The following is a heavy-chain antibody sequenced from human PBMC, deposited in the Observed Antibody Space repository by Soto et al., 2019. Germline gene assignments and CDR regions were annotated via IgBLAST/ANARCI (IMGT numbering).Heavy chain of an antibody. V-gene: IGHV3-23*01. CDR2: ISGSGGST. CDR3: AKDPIPIAAAGTGWYFDL. D-gene: IGHD6-13*01. Sequence: PGGSLRLSCAASGFTFSSYAMSWVRQAPGKGLEWVSAISGSGGSTYYADSVKGRFTISRDNSKNTLYLQMNSLRAEDTAVYYFAKDPIPIAAAGTGWYFDLWGRGTLVTVSS. CDR1: GFTFSSYA. J-gene: IGHJ2*01.